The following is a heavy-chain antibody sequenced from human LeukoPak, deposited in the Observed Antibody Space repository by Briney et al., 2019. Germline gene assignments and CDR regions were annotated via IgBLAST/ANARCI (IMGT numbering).Heavy chain of an antibody. D-gene: IGHD1-26*01. V-gene: IGHV3-7*05. CDR3: VRSGGY. CDR1: GFTVSDNY. CDR2: IKEDGSEK. Sequence: GGSLRLSCAASGFTVSDNYTSWVRQAPGKGLEWVANIKEDGSEKYYVDSVKGRFTISRDNAKNSLCLQMNSLRAEDTAIYYCVRSGGYWGQGTLVIVSS. J-gene: IGHJ4*02.